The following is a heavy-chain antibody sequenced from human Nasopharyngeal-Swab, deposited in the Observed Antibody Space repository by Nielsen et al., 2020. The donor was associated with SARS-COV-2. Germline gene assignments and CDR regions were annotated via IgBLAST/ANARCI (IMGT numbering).Heavy chain of an antibody. V-gene: IGHV1-69*13. D-gene: IGHD6-6*01. CDR1: GGTFSSYA. J-gene: IGHJ4*02. Sequence: SVKVSCKVSGGTFSSYAISWVRQAPGQGLEWMGGIIPIFGTADYAQKFQDRVTITADESTSTAYMELSSLRSEDTAVYYCARSGYSNSDIDYWGQGTLVTVSS. CDR2: IIPIFGTA. CDR3: ARSGYSNSDIDY.